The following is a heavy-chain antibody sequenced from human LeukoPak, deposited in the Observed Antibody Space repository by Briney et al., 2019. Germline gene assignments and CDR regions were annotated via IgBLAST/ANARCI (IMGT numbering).Heavy chain of an antibody. CDR1: GGSISSRSYY. Sequence: SETLSLTCTVSGGSISSRSYYWGWIRQPPGKGLEWIGSIYYSGSTYYNPSLKSRVTISVDTSKNQFSLKLSSVTAADTAVYYCARTKLGPDAFDIWGQGTMVTVSS. D-gene: IGHD1-7*01. CDR3: ARTKLGPDAFDI. V-gene: IGHV4-39*07. J-gene: IGHJ3*02. CDR2: IYYSGST.